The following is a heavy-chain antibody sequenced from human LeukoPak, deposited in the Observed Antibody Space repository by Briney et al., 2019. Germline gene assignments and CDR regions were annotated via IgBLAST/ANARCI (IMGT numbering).Heavy chain of an antibody. CDR2: ISGSGGST. CDR3: AKLYYYSSGSYDYAFDI. J-gene: IGHJ3*02. CDR1: GFTFSSCV. Sequence: GGSLRLSCAASGFTFSSCVMTWVRQTPEKGLEWVSAISGSGGSTDYADSVKGRYTISRDNSQNTVYLQMNSLRAEDTAVYYCAKLYYYSSGSYDYAFDIWGQGTIVTVSS. D-gene: IGHD3-10*01. V-gene: IGHV3-23*01.